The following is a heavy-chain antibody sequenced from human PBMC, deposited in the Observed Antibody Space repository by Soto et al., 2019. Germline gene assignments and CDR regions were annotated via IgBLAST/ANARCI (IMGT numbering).Heavy chain of an antibody. CDR2: IIPILGIA. CDR3: AREGSGYDFYFDY. J-gene: IGHJ4*02. CDR1: GGTFSSYT. D-gene: IGHD5-12*01. V-gene: IGHV1-69*04. Sequence: SVKVSCKASGGTFSSYTISWVRQAPGQGLEWMGRIIPILGIANYAQKFQGRVTITADKSTSTAYMELSSLRSEDTAVYYCAREGSGYDFYFDYWGQGTLVTVSS.